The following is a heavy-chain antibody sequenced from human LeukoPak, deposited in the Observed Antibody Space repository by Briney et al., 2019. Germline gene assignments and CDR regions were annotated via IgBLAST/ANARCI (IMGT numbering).Heavy chain of an antibody. Sequence: GGSLRLSCAASGFTFDDYAMHWVRQAPGKGLEWVSGTSWNSGSIGYADSVKGRFTISRDNAKNSLYLQMNSLRAEDTDLYYCAKDGEYQLLGAFDIWGQGTMVTVSS. V-gene: IGHV3-9*01. CDR3: AKDGEYQLLGAFDI. CDR1: GFTFDDYA. J-gene: IGHJ3*02. D-gene: IGHD2-2*01. CDR2: TSWNSGSI.